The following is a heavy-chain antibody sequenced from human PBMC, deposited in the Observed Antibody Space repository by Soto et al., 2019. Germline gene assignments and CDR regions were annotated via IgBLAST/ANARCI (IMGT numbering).Heavy chain of an antibody. Sequence: SQTLSLTCAISGDSVSSNSASWNLIRQSPSRGLEWLGRTYYRSKWYNDYAVSVRSRITINPDTSKNQFSLQLNSVTPEDTAVYYCGRGAIAAAGTRIDYWGQGTLVTVYS. CDR2: TYYRSKWYN. V-gene: IGHV6-1*01. D-gene: IGHD6-13*01. CDR3: GRGAIAAAGTRIDY. CDR1: GDSVSSNSAS. J-gene: IGHJ4*02.